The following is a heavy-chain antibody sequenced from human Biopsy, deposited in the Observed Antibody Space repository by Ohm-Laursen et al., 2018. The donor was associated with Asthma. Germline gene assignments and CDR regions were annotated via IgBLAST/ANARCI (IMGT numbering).Heavy chain of an antibody. V-gene: IGHV4-30-4*01. D-gene: IGHD3-22*01. Sequence: SQTLSLTCTVSGGSISSDDYYWSCIRQAPGKGLEWIAYIYSSGDTYYSPSLKSRVSISLDTSKNQFSLRLTSVTAADTAVYYCARDRAMISETWGQGTLVTVSS. CDR3: ARDRAMISET. CDR1: GGSISSDDYY. J-gene: IGHJ5*02. CDR2: IYSSGDT.